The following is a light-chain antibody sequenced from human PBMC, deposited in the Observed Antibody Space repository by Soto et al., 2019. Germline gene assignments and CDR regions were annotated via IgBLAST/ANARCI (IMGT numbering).Light chain of an antibody. V-gene: IGLV2-14*01. J-gene: IGLJ2*01. CDR1: ISDLGDYNY. CDR2: EVS. CDR3: SSYTTSTTVV. Sequence: QSALTQPASVSGSPGQSITISCTGTISDLGDYNYVSWYQQHPGQAPKLIIYEVSNRPSGVSDRFSGSKSGNTASLTISGLQAEDEAHYYCSSYTTSTTVVFGGGTQLTVL.